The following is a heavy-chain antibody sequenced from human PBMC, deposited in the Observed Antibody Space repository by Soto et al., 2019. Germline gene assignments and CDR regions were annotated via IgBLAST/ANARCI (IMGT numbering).Heavy chain of an antibody. CDR1: GYTFTSYA. CDR3: ARRLLSGYSSGWRGVSYNWFDP. D-gene: IGHD6-19*01. Sequence: ASVKVSCKASGYTFTSYAMHWLRQSPGQRLEWMGWINAGNGNTKYSQKFQGRVTITRDTSASTAYMELSSLRSEDTAVYYCARRLLSGYSSGWRGVSYNWFDPWGQGTLVTVSS. J-gene: IGHJ5*02. V-gene: IGHV1-3*01. CDR2: INAGNGNT.